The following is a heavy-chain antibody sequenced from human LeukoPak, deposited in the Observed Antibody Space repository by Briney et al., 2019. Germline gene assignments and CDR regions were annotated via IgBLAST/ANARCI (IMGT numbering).Heavy chain of an antibody. CDR2: INSDGSST. J-gene: IGHJ4*02. V-gene: IGHV3-74*01. CDR3: ARDPAYYYDSSGYYD. CDR1: GFTFSSYW. D-gene: IGHD3-22*01. Sequence: GGSLRLSCAASGFTFSSYWMHWVRQAPGKGLVWVSRINSDGSSTSYADSVKGRFTISRDNAKNTLYLQMNSLRAEDTAVYYCARDPAYYYDSSGYYDWGQGTLVTVSS.